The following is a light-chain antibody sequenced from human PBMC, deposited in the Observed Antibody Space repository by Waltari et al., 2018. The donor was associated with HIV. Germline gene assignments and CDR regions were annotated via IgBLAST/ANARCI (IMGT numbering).Light chain of an antibody. J-gene: IGKJ1*01. V-gene: IGKV3-20*01. CDR1: QSVSSSY. Sequence: EIVLTQSPGTLSLSPGERATLSYRASQSVSSSYLAWYQQKPGQAPWLLIYGASTRATGIPDRFSGSGSGTDFTLTISRLEPEDFAVYYCQQYGSSPRTFGQGTKVEIK. CDR3: QQYGSSPRT. CDR2: GAS.